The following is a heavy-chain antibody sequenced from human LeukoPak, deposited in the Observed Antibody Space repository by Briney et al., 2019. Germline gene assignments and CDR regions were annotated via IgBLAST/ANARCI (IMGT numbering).Heavy chain of an antibody. V-gene: IGHV1-2*02. CDR1: GYTFTGYY. CDR2: INPNSGDT. CDR3: ARANPLYCSSTTCLFDY. D-gene: IGHD2-2*01. J-gene: IGHJ4*02. Sequence: ASVKVSCKASGYTFTGYYTHWVRQAPGQGFEWMGWINPNSGDTNYAQKFQGRVTMTRDTSNSTAHTELSRLRSDDTAVYYCARANPLYCSSTTCLFDYWGQGTLVTVSS.